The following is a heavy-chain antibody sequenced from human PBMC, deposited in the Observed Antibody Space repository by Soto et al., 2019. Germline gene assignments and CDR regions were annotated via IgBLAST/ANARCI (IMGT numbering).Heavy chain of an antibody. CDR3: ARHPRDDYNYGGSGIFDY. D-gene: IGHD4-4*01. V-gene: IGHV4-39*01. J-gene: IGHJ4*02. CDR1: GGSISSRTYW. CDR2: LYYSGSS. Sequence: QLQLQESGPGLVKPSETLSLTCTVSGGSISSRTYWWAWIRQPPGKGLEWIGDLYYSGSSYYSPSLKSRVSTSVDTSKNQFSLKLNSVTAADTAVYYCARHPRDDYNYGGSGIFDYWGQGALVTVSS.